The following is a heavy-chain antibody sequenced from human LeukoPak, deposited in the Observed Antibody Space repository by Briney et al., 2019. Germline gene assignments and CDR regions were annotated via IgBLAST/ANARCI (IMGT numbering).Heavy chain of an antibody. Sequence: SQTLSLTCTVSGGSISSGGYYWSWIRQHPGKGLEWIGYIYYSGSTYYNPSLKSRVTLSVDTSKNQFSLKLSSVTAADTAVYYCARDTEEGWFDPWGQGTLVTVSS. CDR1: GGSISSGGYY. CDR3: ARDTEEGWFDP. CDR2: IYYSGST. V-gene: IGHV4-31*03. J-gene: IGHJ5*02.